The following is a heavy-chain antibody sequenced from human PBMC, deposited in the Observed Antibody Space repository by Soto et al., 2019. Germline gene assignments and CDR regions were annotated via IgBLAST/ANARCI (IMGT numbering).Heavy chain of an antibody. Sequence: PSETLSLTCAVYGGSFSGYYWSWIRQPPGKGLEWIGEINHSGSTNYNPSLKSRVTISVDTSKNQFSLKLSSVTAADTAVYYCASFKFSYVDVWGKGTTVTVSS. V-gene: IGHV4-34*01. CDR1: GGSFSGYY. J-gene: IGHJ6*03. CDR3: ASFKFSYVDV. CDR2: INHSGST.